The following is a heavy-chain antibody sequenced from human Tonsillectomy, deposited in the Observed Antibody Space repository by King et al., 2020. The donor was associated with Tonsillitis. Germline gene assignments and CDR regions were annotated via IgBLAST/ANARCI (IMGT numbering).Heavy chain of an antibody. CDR3: AREESMALDY. CDR2: ISYDENKT. V-gene: IGHV3-30-3*01. J-gene: IGHJ4*02. CDR1: GFTVSHYA. Sequence: VQLVESGGDVVQPGRSLRLSCVGSGFTVSHYAMHWVRQAPGKGLEWVAVISYDENKTYYADSGKGRFTSSRDNSKSSLYLQMNSLRAEDTAVYYCAREESMALDYWGQGTLVTVSS. D-gene: IGHD2/OR15-2a*01.